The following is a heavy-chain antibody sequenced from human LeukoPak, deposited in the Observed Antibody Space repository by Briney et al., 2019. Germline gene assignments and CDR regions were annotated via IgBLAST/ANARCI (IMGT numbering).Heavy chain of an antibody. CDR2: IIPIFGTA. CDR3: ATGAERVVAARSYYYYYMDV. Sequence: GASVKVSCKASGGTFSSYAISWVRQAPGQGLEWMGGIIPIFGTANYAQKFQGRVTITTDESTSTAYMELSSLRSEDTAVYYCATGAERVVAARSYYYYYMDVSGKGTTVTVSS. D-gene: IGHD6-6*01. CDR1: GGTFSSYA. V-gene: IGHV1-69*05. J-gene: IGHJ6*03.